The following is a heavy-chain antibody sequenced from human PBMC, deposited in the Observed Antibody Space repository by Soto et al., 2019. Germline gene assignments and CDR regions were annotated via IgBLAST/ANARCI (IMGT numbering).Heavy chain of an antibody. V-gene: IGHV3-30*03. Sequence: GGSLRLSCAASGFTFSSYGMHWVRQAPGKGLEWVAVISYDGSNKYYADSVKGRFTISRDNSKNTLYLQMNSLRAEDTAVYYCAGESPYLGYYGMDVWGQGTTVTVSS. CDR3: AGESPYLGYYGMDV. D-gene: IGHD7-27*01. J-gene: IGHJ6*02. CDR2: ISYDGSNK. CDR1: GFTFSSYG.